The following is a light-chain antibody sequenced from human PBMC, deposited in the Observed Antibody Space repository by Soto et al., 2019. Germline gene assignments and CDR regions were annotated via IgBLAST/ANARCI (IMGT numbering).Light chain of an antibody. Sequence: AIQMTQSPSSLSASVGDRVTITCRASQGIGNDLGWYQQKAGKAPKFLIHAASILQSGVPSRFSGSGSGTDFTLTISSLQPEDFAIYYCLQDYNYPLTFGGGTKVEIK. V-gene: IGKV1-6*01. CDR1: QGIGND. CDR2: AAS. CDR3: LQDYNYPLT. J-gene: IGKJ4*01.